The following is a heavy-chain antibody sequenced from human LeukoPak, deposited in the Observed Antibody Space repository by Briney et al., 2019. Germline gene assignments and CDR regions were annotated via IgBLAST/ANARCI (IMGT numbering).Heavy chain of an antibody. Sequence: PGGSLRLSCAASGFAFTRHAMHWVRQAPGKGLVWVSRINTDGSSTSYADSVKGRFTISRDNAKNTLYLQMNSLRAEDTAVYYCARELSLRGAPARSDYWGQGTLVTVSS. J-gene: IGHJ4*02. CDR2: INTDGSST. CDR1: GFAFTRHA. V-gene: IGHV3-74*01. D-gene: IGHD6-6*01. CDR3: ARELSLRGAPARSDY.